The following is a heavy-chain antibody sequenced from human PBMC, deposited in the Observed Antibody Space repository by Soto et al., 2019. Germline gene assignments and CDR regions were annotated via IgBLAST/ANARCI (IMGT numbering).Heavy chain of an antibody. J-gene: IGHJ5*02. D-gene: IGHD3-9*01. CDR3: SRDFIYDILTEGFDP. CDR1: GDSVSNSGYY. V-gene: IGHV4-39*02. Sequence: PSETLSLTCTVSGDSVSNSGYYWGWIRQSPGKRLEWIGSVSFSGSKYYNPSLRSRVTFSVDTSKTLISLKLRSVTAADTAMYYCSRDFIYDILTEGFDPWGQGTLVTVSS. CDR2: VSFSGSK.